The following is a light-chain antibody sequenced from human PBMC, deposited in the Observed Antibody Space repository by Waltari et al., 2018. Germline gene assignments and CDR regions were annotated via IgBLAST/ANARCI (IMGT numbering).Light chain of an antibody. CDR1: TSDVGGYNY. J-gene: IGLJ1*01. Sequence: QSALTQPASVSGSPGQSIAISCTGTTSDVGGYNYVSWYQQHPGKAPKLLIYDVTNRPSGASNRFSGSKSGNTASLTISGLQAEDEADYYCSSFRSDHTYVFGSGTEVTVL. CDR2: DVT. CDR3: SSFRSDHTYV. V-gene: IGLV2-14*03.